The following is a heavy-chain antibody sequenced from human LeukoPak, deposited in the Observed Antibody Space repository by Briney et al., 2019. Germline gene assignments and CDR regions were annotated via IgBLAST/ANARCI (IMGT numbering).Heavy chain of an antibody. CDR1: GGSISSYY. CDR2: IYYSGST. Sequence: SETLSLTCTVSGGSISSYYWSWIRQPPGKGLEWIGYIYYSGSTNYNPSLKSRVTISVDTSRNQFSLKLSSVTAADTAVYYCASQYSSSWSFDYWGQGTLVTVSS. D-gene: IGHD6-13*01. V-gene: IGHV4-59*01. J-gene: IGHJ4*02. CDR3: ASQYSSSWSFDY.